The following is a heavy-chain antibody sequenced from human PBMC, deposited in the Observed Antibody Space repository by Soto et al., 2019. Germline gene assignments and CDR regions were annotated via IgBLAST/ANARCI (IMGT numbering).Heavy chain of an antibody. D-gene: IGHD6-19*01. CDR2: INPNSGGT. CDR1: GYTFTGYY. Sequence: ASVKVSCKASGYTFTGYYMHWVRQAPGQGLEWMGWINPNSGGTNYAQKFQGRVTMTRDTSISTAYMELSRLRSDDTAVYYCARIPLPGIAVAGTSDYWGQGTLVTVSS. J-gene: IGHJ4*02. V-gene: IGHV1-2*02. CDR3: ARIPLPGIAVAGTSDY.